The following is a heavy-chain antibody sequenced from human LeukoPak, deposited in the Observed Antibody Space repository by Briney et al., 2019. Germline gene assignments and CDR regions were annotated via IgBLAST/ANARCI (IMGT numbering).Heavy chain of an antibody. J-gene: IGHJ4*02. CDR2: ISYDGSNK. V-gene: IGHV3-30-3*01. CDR1: GFTFSSYA. D-gene: IGHD3-22*01. Sequence: PGGSLRLSCAASGFTFSSYAMHWVRQAPGKGLEWVAVISYDGSNKYYADSVKGRFTISRDNSKNTLYLQMNSLRAEDTAVYYCARDLYDSSGYYYGSDYWGQGTLVTVSS. CDR3: ARDLYDSSGYYYGSDY.